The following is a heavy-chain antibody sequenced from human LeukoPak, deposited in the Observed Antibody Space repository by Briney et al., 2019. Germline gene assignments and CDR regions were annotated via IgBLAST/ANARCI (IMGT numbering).Heavy chain of an antibody. CDR3: AGHSRHCSSTRCSIPHYYYYGMDV. J-gene: IGHJ6*02. V-gene: IGHV4-59*08. CDR2: TYYGECT. CDR1: GGSLSSYY. D-gene: IGHD2-2*01. Sequence: SETVSLTRTVSGGSLSSYYWSWIRQPPQKELAWIGYTYYGECTNHNPPLKSRATIPVARSKNQFSLKLSSVTAADTAVYYCAGHSRHCSSTRCSIPHYYYYGMDVWGQGTTVTVSS.